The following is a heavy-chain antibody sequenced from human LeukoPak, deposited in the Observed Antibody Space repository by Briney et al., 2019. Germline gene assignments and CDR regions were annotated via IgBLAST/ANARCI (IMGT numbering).Heavy chain of an antibody. J-gene: IGHJ4*02. CDR2: VDYSADST. V-gene: IGHV3-23*01. Sequence: GGSLRLSCTVSGFTLSSYEMSWIRQAPGKGLEWVSSVDYSADSTHYADSVKGRFTISRDNSKNTLYLQMNSLRAEDTAVYYCAKGLVGATILKVYFDYWGQGTLVTVSS. D-gene: IGHD1-26*01. CDR1: GFTLSSYE. CDR3: AKGLVGATILKVYFDY.